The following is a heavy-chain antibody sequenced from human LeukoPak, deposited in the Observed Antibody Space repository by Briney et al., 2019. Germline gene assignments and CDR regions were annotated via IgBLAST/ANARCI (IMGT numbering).Heavy chain of an antibody. Sequence: ASVKVSCKASGYTFTSYYMHWVRQAPGQGLEWMGIINPSGGSTSYAQKFQGRVTMTRDTSISTAYMELSRLRSDDTAVYYCARGTYDSSGYYYYYFDYWGQGTLVTVSS. CDR3: ARGTYDSSGYYYYYFDY. V-gene: IGHV1-46*01. CDR2: INPSGGST. D-gene: IGHD3-22*01. CDR1: GYTFTSYY. J-gene: IGHJ4*02.